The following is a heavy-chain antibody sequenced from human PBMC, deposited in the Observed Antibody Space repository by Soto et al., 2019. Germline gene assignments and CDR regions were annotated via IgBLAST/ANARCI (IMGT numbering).Heavy chain of an antibody. CDR2: LYSGGST. J-gene: IGHJ3*02. CDR3: AREQGNGFFHGAFDI. D-gene: IGHD3-3*01. CDR1: GFSVSSYY. Sequence: EVQLVESGGDLIQPGGSLRLSCAASGFSVSSYYMSWVRQAPGKGLEWVSVLYSGGSTYYIDSVKGRFTISRDNSKNTLYLQMDSLRAEDSAVYYCAREQGNGFFHGAFDIWGQGTVVTVSS. V-gene: IGHV3-53*01.